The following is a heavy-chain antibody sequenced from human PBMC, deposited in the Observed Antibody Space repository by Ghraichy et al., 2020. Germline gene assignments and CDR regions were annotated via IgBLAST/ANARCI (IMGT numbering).Heavy chain of an antibody. V-gene: IGHV4-34*01. CDR3: ASQPAYHFDNTSRD. J-gene: IGHJ4*02. CDR1: GGSFSGNY. CDR2: INYSGST. D-gene: IGHD3-22*01. Sequence: SETLSLTCAVYGGSFSGNYWSWIRQPPGRGLEWIGEINYSGSTNYNPSLKSRVTISVDTSKNQFSLKLSSVTAADTAVYYCASQPAYHFDNTSRDWGQGTLVTVSS.